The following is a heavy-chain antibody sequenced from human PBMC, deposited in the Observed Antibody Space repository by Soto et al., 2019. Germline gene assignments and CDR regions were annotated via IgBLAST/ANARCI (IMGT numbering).Heavy chain of an antibody. CDR1: GFTYNNYW. CDR2: INSDGSNT. J-gene: IGHJ6*02. CDR3: ARGIQNRYAMDV. D-gene: IGHD5-18*01. V-gene: IGHV3-74*01. Sequence: EVQLVESGGGLVQPGGSLRLSCAAAGFTYNNYWMHWVRQAPGKGLVWVSRINSDGSNTFYADSVKGRFSISRDNAKNTVYLQMNSLRGEDTAVYYCARGIQNRYAMDVWGQGTTVTVAS.